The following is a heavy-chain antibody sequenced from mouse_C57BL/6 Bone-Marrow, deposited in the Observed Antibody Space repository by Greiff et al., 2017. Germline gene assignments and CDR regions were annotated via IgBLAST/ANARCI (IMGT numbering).Heavy chain of an antibody. CDR1: GFTFSDFY. CDR3: ARDADFTSEGARDY. CDR2: SRNKANDYTT. J-gene: IGHJ4*01. D-gene: IGHD1-1*01. V-gene: IGHV7-1*01. Sequence: EVNVVESGGGLVQSGRSLRLSCATSGFTFSDFYMEWVRQAPGKGLEWIAASRNKANDYTTEYSASVKGRFIVSRDTSQSILYLQMNALRAEDTAIYYCARDADFTSEGARDYWGQGTSVTVSS.